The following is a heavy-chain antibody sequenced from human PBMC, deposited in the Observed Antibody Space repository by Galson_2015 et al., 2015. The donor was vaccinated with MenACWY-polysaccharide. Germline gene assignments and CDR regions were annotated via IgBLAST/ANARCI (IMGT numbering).Heavy chain of an antibody. CDR3: ARAIAVAGQRRDFDL. V-gene: IGHV4-59*01. D-gene: IGHD6-19*01. Sequence: ATLSLPCPVSGGSISSYYWNWIRPPPGKGLEWVGHINYSGSTNHNPSLKSRVTMSVDTSKNQFSLNLTSVTDADTAVYYCARAIAVAGQRRDFDLWGRGTLVTVSS. CDR1: GGSISSYY. J-gene: IGHJ2*01. CDR2: INYSGST.